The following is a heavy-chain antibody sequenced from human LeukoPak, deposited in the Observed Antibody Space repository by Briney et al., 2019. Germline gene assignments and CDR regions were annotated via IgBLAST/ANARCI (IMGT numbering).Heavy chain of an antibody. CDR2: IYYSGST. V-gene: IGHV4-39*01. Sequence: SETLSLTCTVSGGSISSSSYYWGWIRQPPGKGLEWIGSIYYSGSTYYTPSLKSRVPISVDTSKNQFSLKLSSVTAADTAVYYCARRGYYYDSSGYYPWGQGTLVTVSS. J-gene: IGHJ5*02. CDR1: GGSISSSSYY. CDR3: ARRGYYYDSSGYYP. D-gene: IGHD3-22*01.